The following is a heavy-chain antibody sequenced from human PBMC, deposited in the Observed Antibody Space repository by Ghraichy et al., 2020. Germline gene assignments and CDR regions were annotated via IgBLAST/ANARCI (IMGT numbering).Heavy chain of an antibody. V-gene: IGHV4-39*01. Sequence: SETLSLTCTVSGGSISSSSYYWGWIRQPPGKGLEWIGSIYYSGSTYYNPSLKSRVTISVDTSKNQFSLKLSSVTAADTAVYYCARGGYSSRWSQGTLVTVSS. CDR1: GGSISSSSYY. J-gene: IGHJ4*02. D-gene: IGHD5-18*01. CDR3: ARGGYSSR. CDR2: IYYSGST.